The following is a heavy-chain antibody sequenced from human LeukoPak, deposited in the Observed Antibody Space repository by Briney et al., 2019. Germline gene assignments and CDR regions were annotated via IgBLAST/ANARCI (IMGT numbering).Heavy chain of an antibody. V-gene: IGHV1-8*02. Sequence: ASVKVSCKXSGYTFTNYGISWVRQAPGQGLEWMGWMNPNSGNTGYAQKFQGRVTMTRNTSISTAYMELSSLRSEDTAVYYCARHAKIIGFDPWGQGTLVTVSS. CDR3: ARHAKIIGFDP. J-gene: IGHJ5*02. CDR2: MNPNSGNT. CDR1: GYTFTNYG.